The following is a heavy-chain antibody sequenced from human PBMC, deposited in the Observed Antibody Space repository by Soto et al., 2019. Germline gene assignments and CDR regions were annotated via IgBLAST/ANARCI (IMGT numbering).Heavy chain of an antibody. CDR1: GCTFTSYA. V-gene: IGHV1-3*01. CDR2: INAGNGNT. J-gene: IGHJ6*02. D-gene: IGHD6-13*01. Sequence: VASVKVSCKASGCTFTSYAMHWVRQAPGQRLEWMGWINAGNGNTKYSQKFQGRVTITRDTSASTAYMELSSLRSEDTAVYYCASPIAAAEASYYYYGMDVCGQGTTVTVYS. CDR3: ASPIAAAEASYYYYGMDV.